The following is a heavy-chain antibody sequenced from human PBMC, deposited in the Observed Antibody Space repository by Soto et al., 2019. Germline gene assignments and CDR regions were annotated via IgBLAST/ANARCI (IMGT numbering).Heavy chain of an antibody. J-gene: IGHJ2*01. D-gene: IGHD3-9*01. V-gene: IGHV4-34*02. CDR2: INDRGSI. Sequence: QVQIQQWGAGPLRPLETLSLTCGVSAGSFSGYYWAWIREPPGKGLEWIGEINDRGSINYNPSLKSRVSISLYTSKNHYSLNLRSVTAADTAVYYCARETHDILTGPPWVWYFDLWGRGTLVTVSS. CDR1: AGSFSGYY. CDR3: ARETHDILTGPPWVWYFDL.